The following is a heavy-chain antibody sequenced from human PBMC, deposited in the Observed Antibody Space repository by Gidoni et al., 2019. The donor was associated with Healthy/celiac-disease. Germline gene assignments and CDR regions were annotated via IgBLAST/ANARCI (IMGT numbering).Heavy chain of an antibody. Sequence: EVQLVDSGGGLVQPGRSLRLSCAASGFTFDDYAMHWVRQAPGKGLEWVSGISWNSGSIGYADSVKGRFTISRDNAKNSLYLQMNSLRAEDTALYYCAKLGAFDYWGQGTLVTVSS. CDR2: ISWNSGSI. D-gene: IGHD3-16*01. J-gene: IGHJ4*02. V-gene: IGHV3-9*01. CDR3: AKLGAFDY. CDR1: GFTFDDYA.